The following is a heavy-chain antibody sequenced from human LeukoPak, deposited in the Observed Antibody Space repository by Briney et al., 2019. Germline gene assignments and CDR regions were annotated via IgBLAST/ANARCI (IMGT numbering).Heavy chain of an antibody. Sequence: GESLKISCKVSGYRLTNNWIGWVRQVPGKGLEWMGIIYPGDSDTRYSPSFQGQVTISADKSISTAYLQWSSLKASDTAMYYCARQKYSSGLDFGYWGQGTLVTVSS. V-gene: IGHV5-51*01. CDR2: IYPGDSDT. CDR3: ARQKYSSGLDFGY. J-gene: IGHJ4*02. D-gene: IGHD6-19*01. CDR1: GYRLTNNW.